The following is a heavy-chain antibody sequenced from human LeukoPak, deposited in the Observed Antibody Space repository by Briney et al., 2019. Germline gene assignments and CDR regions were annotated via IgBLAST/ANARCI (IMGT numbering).Heavy chain of an antibody. D-gene: IGHD5-18*01. CDR2: IYYSGST. CDR3: ARDRGGYSYSQYYFDY. Sequence: PSETLSLTCTVSGGSISSYYWSWIRQPPGKGLEWIGYIYYSGSTNYNPSLKSRVTISVDTSKNQFSLKLSSVTAADTAVYYCARDRGGYSYSQYYFDYWGQGTLVTVSS. CDR1: GGSISSYY. J-gene: IGHJ4*02. V-gene: IGHV4-59*01.